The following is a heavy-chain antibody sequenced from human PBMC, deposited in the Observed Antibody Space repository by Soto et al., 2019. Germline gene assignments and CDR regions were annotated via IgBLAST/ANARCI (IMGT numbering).Heavy chain of an antibody. CDR1: GFTFNSYG. D-gene: IGHD4-17*01. CDR2: ISYDGSDK. Sequence: QVQLVESGGGVVQPGRSLRLSCAASGFTFNSYGMHWVRQAPGEGLEWVALISYDGSDKYYADSVKGRFTISRDNSKNTLYLQMKSLRAEDTAVYFCAKEGAPTVTTRSYSWTYYFDYWGQGTLATVSS. J-gene: IGHJ4*02. CDR3: AKEGAPTVTTRSYSWTYYFDY. V-gene: IGHV3-30*18.